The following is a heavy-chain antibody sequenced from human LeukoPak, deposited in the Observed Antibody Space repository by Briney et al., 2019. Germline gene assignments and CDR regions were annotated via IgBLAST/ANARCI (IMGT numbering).Heavy chain of an antibody. CDR1: GGSISSGDYY. CDR3: ARGLDYYDSSAYNWFDP. Sequence: SETLSLTCTVSGGSISSGDYYWSWIRQPPGKGLEWIGYIYYSGSTYYNPSLKSRVTISVDTSKNQFSLKPSSVTAADTAVYYCARGLDYYDSSAYNWFDPWGQGTLVTVSS. J-gene: IGHJ5*02. CDR2: IYYSGST. V-gene: IGHV4-30-4*01. D-gene: IGHD3-22*01.